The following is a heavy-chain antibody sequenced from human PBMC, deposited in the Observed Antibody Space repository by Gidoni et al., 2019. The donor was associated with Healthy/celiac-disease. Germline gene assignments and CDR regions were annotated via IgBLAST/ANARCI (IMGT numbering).Heavy chain of an antibody. CDR2: IIPIFGTA. Sequence: QVQLVQSGAAVKKPGSSVKVSCKASGGTFSSYAIRWVRQAPGQGLEWMGGIIPIFGTANYAQKFQGRVTITADESTSTAYMELSSLRSEDTAVYYCARDPTRDGYNYAEAFDIWGQGTMVTVSS. CDR1: GGTFSSYA. V-gene: IGHV1-69*01. CDR3: ARDPTRDGYNYAEAFDI. D-gene: IGHD5-12*01. J-gene: IGHJ3*02.